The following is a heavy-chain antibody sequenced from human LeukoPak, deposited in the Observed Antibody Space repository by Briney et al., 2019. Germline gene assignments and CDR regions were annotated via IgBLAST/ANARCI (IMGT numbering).Heavy chain of an antibody. CDR2: ISGSGGST. Sequence: GGSLRLSCAASGFTFSSYSMNWVRQAPGKGLEWVSAISGSGGSTYYADSVKGRFTISRDNSKNTLYLQMNSLRAEDTAVYYCAKGIAVAGTTNFDYWGQGTLVTVSS. V-gene: IGHV3-23*01. J-gene: IGHJ4*02. CDR3: AKGIAVAGTTNFDY. D-gene: IGHD6-19*01. CDR1: GFTFSSYS.